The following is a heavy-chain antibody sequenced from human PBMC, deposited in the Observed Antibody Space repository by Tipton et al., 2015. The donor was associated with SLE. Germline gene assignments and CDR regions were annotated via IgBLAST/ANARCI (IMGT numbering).Heavy chain of an antibody. CDR2: INHSGST. D-gene: IGHD3-10*01. CDR3: ARVGYYYASGSWFDP. CDR1: GGSFSGYY. Sequence: TLSLTCAVYGGSFSGYYWSWIRQPPGKGLEWIGEINHSGSTNYNPSLKSRVTISVDTSKNQFSLKLSSVTAADTAVYYCARVGYYYASGSWFDPWGQGTLVTVSS. V-gene: IGHV4-34*01. J-gene: IGHJ5*02.